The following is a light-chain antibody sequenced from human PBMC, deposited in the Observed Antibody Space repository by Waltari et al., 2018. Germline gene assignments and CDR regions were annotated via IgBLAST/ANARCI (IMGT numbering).Light chain of an antibody. Sequence: QSALTQPASVSGTPGQSITISCTGTTSDVGSYDLVSWYQQHPGEAPKLLSCEVVKRPPDISSRFSGSKSGSTASLTISGLQPEDEADYYCCSYAGRGTYVFGSGTKVTVL. V-gene: IGLV2-23*02. CDR2: EVV. CDR1: TSDVGSYDL. J-gene: IGLJ1*01. CDR3: CSYAGRGTYV.